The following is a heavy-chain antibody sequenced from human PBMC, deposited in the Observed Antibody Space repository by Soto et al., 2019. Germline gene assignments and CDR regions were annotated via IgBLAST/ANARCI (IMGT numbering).Heavy chain of an antibody. Sequence: QEQLVQSGAEVKKPGASLKVSCKASGYTFTDYYIHWVRQAPGQGLEWVGWINPDSCGTNLAQRFQGRVTMNSDTSINTAYMELSSLRSDDTAVYYCAIRTGQLAIISEFDGDWFFEVWGRGTLVTVSS. V-gene: IGHV1-2*02. CDR1: GYTFTDYY. D-gene: IGHD2-2*01. CDR2: INPDSCGT. CDR3: AIRTGQLAIISEFDGDWFFEV. J-gene: IGHJ2*01.